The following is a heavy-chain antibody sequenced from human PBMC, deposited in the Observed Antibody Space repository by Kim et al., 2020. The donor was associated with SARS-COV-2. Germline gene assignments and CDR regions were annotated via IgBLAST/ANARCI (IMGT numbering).Heavy chain of an antibody. Sequence: SGPTLVNPTQTLTLTCTFSGSSLSTSGMCVSWIRQPPGKALEWLARIDWDDDKYYSTSLKTRLTISKDTSKNQVVLTMTNMDPVDTATYYCARMYYYDSSGYTSWFDPWGQGTLVTVSS. J-gene: IGHJ5*02. V-gene: IGHV2-70*11. CDR1: GSSLSTSGMC. D-gene: IGHD3-22*01. CDR3: ARMYYYDSSGYTSWFDP. CDR2: IDWDDDK.